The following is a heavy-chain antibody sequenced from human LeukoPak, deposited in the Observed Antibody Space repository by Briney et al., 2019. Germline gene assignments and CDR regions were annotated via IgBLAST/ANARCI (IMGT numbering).Heavy chain of an antibody. Sequence: GGSLRLSCAASGFTFISYPMHWVRQPPGKGLEYVSAISGNGDTTWYGNPVKGRFTISRDNSKSTVYLQMDSLTPEDMAVYYCARGEHDYGDYYFDYWGQGTLVTVSS. CDR2: ISGNGDTT. V-gene: IGHV3-64*01. J-gene: IGHJ4*02. CDR3: ARGEHDYGDYYFDY. CDR1: GFTFISYP. D-gene: IGHD4-17*01.